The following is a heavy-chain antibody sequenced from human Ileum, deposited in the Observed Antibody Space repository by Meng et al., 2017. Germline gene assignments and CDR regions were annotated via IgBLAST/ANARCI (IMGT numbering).Heavy chain of an antibody. Sequence: QVVIAQPGPELKVPGAAVRLSCTASGYKFTDSVLHWVRQAPGQRPEWMGWLNPAIDSTYYLQKLRGRITITRDSSANTIYLDLGGLTPDDTAVYFCAKERGGLFDSWGQGSLVTVSS. CDR2: LNPAIDST. V-gene: IGHV1-3*01. CDR1: GYKFTDSV. J-gene: IGHJ4*02. CDR3: AKERGGLFDS. D-gene: IGHD4-23*01.